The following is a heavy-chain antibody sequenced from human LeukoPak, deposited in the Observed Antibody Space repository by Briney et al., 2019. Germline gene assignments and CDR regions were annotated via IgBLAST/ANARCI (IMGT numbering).Heavy chain of an antibody. CDR1: DYSISSGYY. CDR3: ARLVPDSSALDY. J-gene: IGHJ4*02. D-gene: IGHD3-22*01. V-gene: IGHV4-38-2*02. Sequence: PSETLSLTCTVSDYSISSGYYWGWIRQPPGKGLEWIGSIYHSGSTYYNPSLKSRVTISVDTSKNQFSLKLSSVTAADTAVYYCARLVPDSSALDYWGQGTLVTVSS. CDR2: IYHSGST.